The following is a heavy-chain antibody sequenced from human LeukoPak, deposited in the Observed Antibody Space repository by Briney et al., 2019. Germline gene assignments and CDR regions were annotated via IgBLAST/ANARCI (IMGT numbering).Heavy chain of an antibody. V-gene: IGHV3-23*01. CDR3: AKDRDYDILTGYCRVTGFDY. D-gene: IGHD3-9*01. Sequence: GGSLRLSCAASGFTFSSYAMSWVRQAPGKGLEWVSAISGSGGSTYYADSVKGRFTISRDNSKNTLYLQMNSLRAEDTAVYYCAKDRDYDILTGYCRVTGFDYWGQGTLVTVSS. CDR1: GFTFSSYA. J-gene: IGHJ4*02. CDR2: ISGSGGST.